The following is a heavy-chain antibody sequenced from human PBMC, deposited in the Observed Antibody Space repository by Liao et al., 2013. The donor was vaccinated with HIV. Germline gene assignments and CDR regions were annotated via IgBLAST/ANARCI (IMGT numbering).Heavy chain of an antibody. CDR3: ARGAAISVPSDYFYYYMDV. CDR1: GGSISSFY. J-gene: IGHJ6*03. V-gene: IGHV4-4*07. Sequence: QVQLQESGPGLVKPSETLSLTCTVSGGSISSFYWSWIRQPAGKGLEWIGHIYTSGSTNYNPSLKSRVTMSVDTSKNQFSLKLSSVTAADTAVYYCARGAAISVPSDYFYYYMDVWSKGTPVTVSS. D-gene: IGHD6-25*01. CDR2: IYTSGST.